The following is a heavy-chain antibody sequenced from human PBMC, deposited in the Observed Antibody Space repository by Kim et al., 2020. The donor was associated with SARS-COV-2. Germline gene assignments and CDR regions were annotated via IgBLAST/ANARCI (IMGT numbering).Heavy chain of an antibody. Sequence: SETLSLTCTVSGDSVSSGSYYWSWIRQPPGKGLEWIGYVYYSGSTNYNPSLKSRVSISVDTSKNQFSLRLSSVTAADTAVYYCARDYGGSSRRYYYYGM. D-gene: IGHD1-26*01. CDR1: GDSVSSGSYY. CDR3: ARDYGGSSRRYYYYGM. CDR2: VYYSGST. V-gene: IGHV4-61*01. J-gene: IGHJ6*01.